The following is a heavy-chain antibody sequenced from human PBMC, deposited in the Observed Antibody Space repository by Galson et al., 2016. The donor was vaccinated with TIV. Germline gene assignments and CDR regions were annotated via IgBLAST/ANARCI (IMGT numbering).Heavy chain of an antibody. J-gene: IGHJ4*02. V-gene: IGHV3-23*01. Sequence: SLRLSCAASGFTLNNYPVSWVRQAPGQGLRWVSHITTTGRSIYYADSVRGRFTVSSDYSNNTVHLQMNGLRADDTAVYFCARVAPIAVAGHAFDSWGQGTLVTVSS. CDR3: ARVAPIAVAGHAFDS. CDR1: GFTLNNYP. CDR2: ITTTGRSI. D-gene: IGHD6-19*01.